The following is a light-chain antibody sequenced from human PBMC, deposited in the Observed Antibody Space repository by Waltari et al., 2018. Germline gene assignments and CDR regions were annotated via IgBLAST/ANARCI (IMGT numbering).Light chain of an antibody. Sequence: IVMTQSPATLSFSPGARPAPPCRASQTVSSNLAWYQQKPGQAARLLMYGASTRATGIPARFSGSGSGTEFTLTISSLKSEDFAVYYCQQYNNWPPWTFGQGTKVEIK. CDR1: QTVSSN. J-gene: IGKJ1*01. V-gene: IGKV3-15*01. CDR2: GAS. CDR3: QQYNNWPPWT.